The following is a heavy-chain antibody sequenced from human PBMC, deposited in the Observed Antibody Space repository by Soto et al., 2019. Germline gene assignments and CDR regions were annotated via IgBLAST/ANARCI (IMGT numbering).Heavy chain of an antibody. V-gene: IGHV4-61*08. Sequence: PSETLSLTCAVSGGCISSGGYSWSWIRQPPGKGLEWIGYIYYSGSINYNPSLKSRVTISVDTSKNQFTLKLSSVTAADTAVYYCARGREYYDSSGYYYVDPFDYWGQGTLVTVSS. CDR1: GGCISSGGYS. D-gene: IGHD3-22*01. CDR2: IYYSGSI. J-gene: IGHJ4*02. CDR3: ARGREYYDSSGYYYVDPFDY.